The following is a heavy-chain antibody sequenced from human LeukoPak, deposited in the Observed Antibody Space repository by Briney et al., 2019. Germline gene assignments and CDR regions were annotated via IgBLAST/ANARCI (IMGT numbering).Heavy chain of an antibody. V-gene: IGHV7-4-1*02. CDR3: ARDNCGGDCYGYYYYGMDV. D-gene: IGHD2-21*02. Sequence: GASVKVSCKASGYTFTSYAMNWVRQALGQGLEWMGWINTNTGNPTYAQGFTGRFVFSLDTSVSTAYLQISSLKAGDTAVYYCARDNCGGDCYGYYYYGMDVWGQGTTVTVSS. CDR1: GYTFTSYA. J-gene: IGHJ6*02. CDR2: INTNTGNP.